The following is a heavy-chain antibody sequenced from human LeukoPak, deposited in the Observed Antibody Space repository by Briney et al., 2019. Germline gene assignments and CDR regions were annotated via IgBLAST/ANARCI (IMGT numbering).Heavy chain of an antibody. D-gene: IGHD6-6*01. CDR3: ASLARGGNWFDP. J-gene: IGHJ5*02. CDR1: GGSFIGYD. Sequence: PSETLSLTCAAYGGSFIGYDWTWLRQPPGKGLQWIGEINHSGGTNYNPSLKSRVTISVDTSKNQFSLKLSSVTAADTAVYYCASLARGGNWFDPWGQGTLVTVSS. CDR2: INHSGGT. V-gene: IGHV4-34*01.